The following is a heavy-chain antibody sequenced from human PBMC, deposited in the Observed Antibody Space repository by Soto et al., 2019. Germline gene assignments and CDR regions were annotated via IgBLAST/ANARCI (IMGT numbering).Heavy chain of an antibody. D-gene: IGHD3-9*01. Sequence: GGSLRLSCAASGFTFSSYAMSWVRQAPGKGLEWVSAISGSGGSTYYADSVKGRFTISRDNSKNTLYLQMNSLRAEDTAVYYCAKLSQGVRYFDDGIDVWGQGTTVTVSS. V-gene: IGHV3-23*01. CDR3: AKLSQGVRYFDDGIDV. CDR1: GFTFSSYA. CDR2: ISGSGGST. J-gene: IGHJ6*02.